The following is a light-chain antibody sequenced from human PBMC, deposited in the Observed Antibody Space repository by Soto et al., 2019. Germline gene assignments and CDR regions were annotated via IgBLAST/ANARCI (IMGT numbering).Light chain of an antibody. Sequence: VMTQSPATLSVSPGERATLSCRASQSVSSNLAWYQQKPGQAPRLLIYDASTRAAGIPARFSGTGSGAEFTLTISSLQSEDFAVYYCQQYDNAPQTFGQGTRVEIK. CDR2: DAS. CDR3: QQYDNAPQT. V-gene: IGKV3-15*01. CDR1: QSVSSN. J-gene: IGKJ1*01.